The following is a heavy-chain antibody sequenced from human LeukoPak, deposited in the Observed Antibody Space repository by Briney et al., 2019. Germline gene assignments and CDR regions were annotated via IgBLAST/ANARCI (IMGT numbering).Heavy chain of an antibody. CDR1: GYTFTGYY. D-gene: IGHD2-2*01. CDR2: INPNSGGT. Sequence: GASVKVSCKASGYTFTGYYMHWVRQAPGQGLEWMGWINPNSGGTNYAQKFQGRVTMTRDTSISTAYMELSRLRSDDTAVYYCARLDWYQLLTYYYYYGMDVWGQGTTVTVSS. V-gene: IGHV1-2*02. CDR3: ARLDWYQLLTYYYYYGMDV. J-gene: IGHJ6*02.